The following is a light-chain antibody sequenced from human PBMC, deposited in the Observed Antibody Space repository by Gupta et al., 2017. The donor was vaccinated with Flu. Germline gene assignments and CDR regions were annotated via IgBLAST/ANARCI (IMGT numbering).Light chain of an antibody. CDR2: DVS. V-gene: IGLV2-11*01. CDR3: CSYAGSYTLV. CDR1: SSDVGGYNY. Sequence: QSALTQPRSVSGSPGQSVTISCTGTSSDVGGYNYVSWYQQHPGKAPKRIIYDVSKRPSGVPDRFSGSKSGNTASLTISGLQAEDEADYYCCSYAGSYTLVFGGGTKLTVL. J-gene: IGLJ2*01.